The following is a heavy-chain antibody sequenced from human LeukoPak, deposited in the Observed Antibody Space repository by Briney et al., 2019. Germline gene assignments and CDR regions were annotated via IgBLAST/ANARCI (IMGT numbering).Heavy chain of an antibody. CDR2: ISGSGGST. V-gene: IGHV3-23*01. CDR3: AKDPIPRYCSSTSCYRGFYFDY. D-gene: IGHD2-2*01. J-gene: IGHJ4*02. Sequence: PGGSLRLSCAASGFTFSSYAMSWVRQAPGKGLEWVSAISGSGGSTYYADSVKGRFTISRDNSKNTLYLQMNSQRAEDTAVYYCAKDPIPRYCSSTSCYRGFYFDYWGQGTLVTVSS. CDR1: GFTFSSYA.